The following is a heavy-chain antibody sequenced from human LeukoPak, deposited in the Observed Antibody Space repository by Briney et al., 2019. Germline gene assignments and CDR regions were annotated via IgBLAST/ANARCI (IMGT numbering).Heavy chain of an antibody. CDR1: GGSISNYH. CDR3: ARRDISSGWSFDY. V-gene: IGHV4-4*07. CDR2: IHTSGST. D-gene: IGHD6-19*01. J-gene: IGHJ4*02. Sequence: KSSETLSLTCTVSGGSISNYHWSWIRQPAGKGLEWIGQIHTSGSTNYNPPLKSRVTMSIDTTEDQVSLTIRSVTAADTAFYYCARRDISSGWSFDYCGQGTLVTVSS.